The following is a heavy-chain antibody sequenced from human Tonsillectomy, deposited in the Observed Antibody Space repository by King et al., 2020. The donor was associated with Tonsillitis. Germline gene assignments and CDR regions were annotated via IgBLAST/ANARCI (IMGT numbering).Heavy chain of an antibody. V-gene: IGHV3-30*04. CDR3: AVRRDCSDSNCYNAFYI. CDR2: ISYDGKNK. D-gene: IGHD2-2*02. CDR1: AFTFRTYV. J-gene: IGHJ3*02. Sequence: VQLVESGGGVVQPGTSLRLSCEVSAFTFRTYVLDWVRHAPGKGLEWVAVISYDGKNKVYAGSVKGRFTISRDNSKNTLFMQLNSLRPEDTAGYYCAVRRDCSDSNCYNAFYIWGQGTMVTVSS.